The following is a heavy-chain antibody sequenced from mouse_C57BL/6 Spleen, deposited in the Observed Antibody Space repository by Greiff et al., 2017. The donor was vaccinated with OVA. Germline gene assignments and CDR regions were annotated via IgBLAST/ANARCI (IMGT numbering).Heavy chain of an antibody. V-gene: IGHV10-3*01. CDR3: VREGNYDYSWFAD. J-gene: IGHJ3*01. Sequence: EVNLVESGGGLVQPKGSLKLSCAASGFTFNTYAMHWVRQAPGKGLEWVARIRCKSSNYATYYADSVKDRITITRDDSQSMLYLQMNNLKTEDTAMYYCVREGNYDYSWFADWGQGTLVTVSA. D-gene: IGHD2-4*01. CDR2: IRCKSSNYAT. CDR1: GFTFNTYA.